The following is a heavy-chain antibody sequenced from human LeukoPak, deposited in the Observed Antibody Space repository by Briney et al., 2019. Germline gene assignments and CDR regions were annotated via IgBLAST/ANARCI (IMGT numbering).Heavy chain of an antibody. V-gene: IGHV3-7*01. J-gene: IGHJ4*02. CDR2: IKEDGGGK. D-gene: IGHD6-13*01. CDR1: GFTFSTYW. Sequence: GGSLRLSCAASGFTFSTYWMSWVRQAPGKGLEWVANIKEDGGGKYYADSMKGRFTISRDNSKNTLYLQMNSLRAEDTAVYYCARDSTAAAGWGQGTLVTVSS. CDR3: ARDSTAAAG.